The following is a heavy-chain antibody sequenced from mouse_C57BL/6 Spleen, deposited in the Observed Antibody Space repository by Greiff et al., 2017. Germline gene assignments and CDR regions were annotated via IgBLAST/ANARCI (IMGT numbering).Heavy chain of an antibody. CDR2: ISSGSSTI. J-gene: IGHJ2*01. V-gene: IGHV5-17*01. D-gene: IGHD2-4*01. Sequence: EVQLQESGGGLVKPGGSLKLSCAASGFTFSDYGMHWVRQAPEKGLEWVAYISSGSSTIYYADTVKGRFTISRDNAKNTLFLQMTSLRSEDTAMYYCARSTMITTWDYWGQGTTLTVSS. CDR3: ARSTMITTWDY. CDR1: GFTFSDYG.